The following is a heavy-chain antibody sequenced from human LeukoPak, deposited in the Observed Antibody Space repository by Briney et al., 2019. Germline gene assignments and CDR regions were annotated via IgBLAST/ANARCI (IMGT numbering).Heavy chain of an antibody. D-gene: IGHD3-10*01. J-gene: IGHJ4*02. CDR1: GGSISDYY. CDR2: IYTSGST. Sequence: SETLSLTCTVSGGSISDYYWSWIRQPAGKGLEWIGRIYTSGSTNYNPSLKSRVTMSVDTSKNQFSLKLSSVTDADTAVYYCARGYGSGSYGSDYWGQGTLVTVSS. CDR3: ARGYGSGSYGSDY. V-gene: IGHV4-4*07.